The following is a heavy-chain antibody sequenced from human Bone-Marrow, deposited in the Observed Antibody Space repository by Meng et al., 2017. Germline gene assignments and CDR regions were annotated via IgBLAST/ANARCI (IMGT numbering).Heavy chain of an antibody. Sequence: GESLKISCVASGFRLTDAWMSWVRQAPGKGLEWVGRIERKSNGGTAEYAAPVKGRFTISRDDSKNTLYLQMNSLITEDTAVYFCATGAAAADHWGQGYLVNGAS. CDR3: ATGAAAADH. CDR1: GFRLTDAW. J-gene: IGHJ4*02. CDR2: IERKSNGGTA. D-gene: IGHD6-13*01. V-gene: IGHV3-15*04.